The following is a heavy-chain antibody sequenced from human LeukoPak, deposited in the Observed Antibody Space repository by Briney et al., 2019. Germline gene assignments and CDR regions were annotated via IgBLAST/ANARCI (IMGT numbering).Heavy chain of an antibody. D-gene: IGHD2/OR15-2a*01. CDR3: ARAEYSDC. Sequence: GGSLRLFCAASGFTFSSYTMNWVRQAPGKGLEWVSCISGSSSYMYYADSVKGRFTISRDNAKNSLYLQMNSLRAEDTAVYYCARAEYSDCWGQGTLVTVSS. J-gene: IGHJ4*02. CDR2: ISGSSSYM. CDR1: GFTFSSYT. V-gene: IGHV3-21*01.